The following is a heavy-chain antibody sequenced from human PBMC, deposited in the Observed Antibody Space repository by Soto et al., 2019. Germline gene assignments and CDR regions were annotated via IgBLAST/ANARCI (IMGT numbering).Heavy chain of an antibody. CDR2: INGDGIST. CDR1: GFTFSSYW. Sequence: EVQLVESGGDLVQPGGSLRLSCAASGFTFSSYWMHWVRQDPEKGLVWVSRINGDGISTSYADSVKGRFTISRDNAKDTLYLHMNSLGAEDTAVYYCARISQGTYRRGGNCYSDYWGQGTLVTVSP. CDR3: ARISQGTYRRGGNCYSDY. V-gene: IGHV3-74*01. J-gene: IGHJ4*02. D-gene: IGHD2-15*01.